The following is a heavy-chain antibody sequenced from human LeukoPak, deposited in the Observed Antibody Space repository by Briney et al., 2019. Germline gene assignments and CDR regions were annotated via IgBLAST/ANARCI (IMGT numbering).Heavy chain of an antibody. CDR2: ISWNSGSI. Sequence: PGGSLRLSCAASGFTFDDYAMHWVRQAPGKGLEWVSGISWNSGSIGYADSVKGRFTISRDNAKNSLYLQMNSLRAEDTALYYCAKTLRAQIVVVITPDWDYWGQGTLVTVPS. CDR1: GFTFDDYA. CDR3: AKTLRAQIVVVITPDWDY. D-gene: IGHD3-22*01. J-gene: IGHJ4*02. V-gene: IGHV3-9*01.